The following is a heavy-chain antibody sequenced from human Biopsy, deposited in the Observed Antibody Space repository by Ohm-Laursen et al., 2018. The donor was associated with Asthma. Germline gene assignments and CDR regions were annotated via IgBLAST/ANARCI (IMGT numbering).Heavy chain of an antibody. D-gene: IGHD3-22*01. Sequence: SLRLSCAASGFTFSNYAMSWVRQAPGKGLEWVSSITGSGGFTYYADSVRGRFTISRDHSKNTLYLQMHSLRAEDTAVYYCARGDSSNWSHYYFDYWGQGTLVTVSS. J-gene: IGHJ4*02. CDR3: ARGDSSNWSHYYFDY. V-gene: IGHV3-23*01. CDR1: GFTFSNYA. CDR2: ITGSGGFT.